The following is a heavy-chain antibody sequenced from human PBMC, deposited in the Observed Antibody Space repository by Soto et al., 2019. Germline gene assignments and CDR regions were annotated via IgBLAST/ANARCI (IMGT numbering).Heavy chain of an antibody. CDR1: GGTFSSYT. CDR2: IIPILGIA. J-gene: IGHJ4*02. D-gene: IGHD3-10*01. CDR3: ARDTTMVRGTHY. V-gene: IGHV1-69*04. Sequence: GASVKVSCKASGGTFSSYTISWVRQAPGQGLEWMGRIIPILGIANYAQKFQGRVTITADKSTSTAYMELSNLRSEDTAVYYCARDTTMVRGTHYWGQGTLVTVSS.